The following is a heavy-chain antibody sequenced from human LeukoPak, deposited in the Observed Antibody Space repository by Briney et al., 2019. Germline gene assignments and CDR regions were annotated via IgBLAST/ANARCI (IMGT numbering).Heavy chain of an antibody. Sequence: SETLSPTCAVYGGSFSGYYWSWIRQPPGKGLEWIGEINHSGSTNYNPSLKSRVTISVDTSKNQFSLKLSSVTAADTAVYYCAIRTGYSRRNWFDPWGQGTLVTVSS. D-gene: IGHD6-13*01. CDR2: INHSGST. J-gene: IGHJ5*02. V-gene: IGHV4-34*01. CDR3: AIRTGYSRRNWFDP. CDR1: GGSFSGYY.